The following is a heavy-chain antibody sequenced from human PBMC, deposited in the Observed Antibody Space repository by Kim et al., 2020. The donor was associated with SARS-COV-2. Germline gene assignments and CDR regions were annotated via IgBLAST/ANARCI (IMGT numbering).Heavy chain of an antibody. CDR3: ARSRRWSGSYWGGNWFDP. V-gene: IGHV3-21*01. CDR2: ISSSSSYI. D-gene: IGHD1-26*01. CDR1: GFTFSSYS. J-gene: IGHJ5*02. Sequence: GGSLRLSCAASGFTFSSYSMNWVRQAPGKGLEWVSSISSSSSYIYYADSVKGRFTISRDNAKNSLYLQMNSLRAEDTAVYYCARSRRWSGSYWGGNWFDPWGQGTLVTVSS.